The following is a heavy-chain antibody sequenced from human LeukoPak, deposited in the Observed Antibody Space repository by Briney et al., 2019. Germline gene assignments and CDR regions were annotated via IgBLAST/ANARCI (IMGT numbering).Heavy chain of an antibody. V-gene: IGHV4-31*03. CDR3: ARAGFGGGHDFRVDF. Sequence: PSETLSLTCTVSGGSIGSGGYFWSWIRQHPGKGLEWIGYIYYSGSTFYNPSLKSRVTISVDTSKNQFSMEVTSVTAADTAVYYCARAGFGGGHDFRVDFWGQGTLVTVSS. CDR2: IYYSGST. D-gene: IGHD5-12*01. CDR1: GGSIGSGGYF. J-gene: IGHJ4*02.